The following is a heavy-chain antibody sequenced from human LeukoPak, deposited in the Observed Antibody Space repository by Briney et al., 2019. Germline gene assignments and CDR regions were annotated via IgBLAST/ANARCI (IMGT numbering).Heavy chain of an antibody. CDR2: IGSDGVRD. D-gene: IGHD2-8*01. CDR1: GFSFSSHG. V-gene: IGHV3-33*01. Sequence: PGRSLRLSCAASGFSFSSHGMLWVRQAPGKGLEWLAVIGSDGVRDSYADSVRGRLTISRDNSKNMLFLQLNSLRVEDTAVYHCARDDTLPDNGLDAWGQGTMVTVSS. J-gene: IGHJ3*01. CDR3: ARDDTLPDNGLDA.